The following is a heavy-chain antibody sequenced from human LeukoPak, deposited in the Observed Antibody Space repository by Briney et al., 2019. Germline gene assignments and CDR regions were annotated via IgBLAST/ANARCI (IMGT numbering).Heavy chain of an antibody. Sequence: SVKVSCKASGGTFSSYAISWVRQAPGQGLEWMGGIIPFFGTANYAQKFQGRVTITAAESTSTAYMELSSLRSEDTAVYYCAREVLPAAAAGCWFDPWGQGTLDTVSS. CDR2: IIPFFGTA. V-gene: IGHV1-69*13. J-gene: IGHJ5*02. D-gene: IGHD2-2*01. CDR3: AREVLPAAAAGCWFDP. CDR1: GGTFSSYA.